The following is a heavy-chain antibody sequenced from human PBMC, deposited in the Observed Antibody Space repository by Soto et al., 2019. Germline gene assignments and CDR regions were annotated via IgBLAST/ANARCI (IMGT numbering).Heavy chain of an antibody. CDR2: IWSDGSDN. Sequence: QVQLVESGGGVVQPGRSLRLSCEASGFAFSRYVMHWVRQAPGKGLEWVAIIWSDGSDNYYTDSVKGRFTISRDNSKNTVFLQMDSLRAEDTAVYYCARDRGYCTHGICYTLDYWGQGTLVTVSS. J-gene: IGHJ4*02. D-gene: IGHD2-8*01. CDR3: ARDRGYCTHGICYTLDY. CDR1: GFAFSRYV. V-gene: IGHV3-33*01.